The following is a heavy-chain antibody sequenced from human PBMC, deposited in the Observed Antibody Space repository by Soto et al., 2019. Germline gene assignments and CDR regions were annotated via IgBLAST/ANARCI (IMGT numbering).Heavy chain of an antibody. CDR1: GFTFSDYD. CDR3: ARMGPRAARPSY. Sequence: GGSLRLSCAASGFTFSDYDMSWIRQAPGKGLEWVSFVSSSGTTVYYGDSVKGRFTIFRDNSKSLLSLQMSSLRAEDTAVYYCARMGPRAARPSYWGQGTLVTVSS. CDR2: VSSSGTTV. V-gene: IGHV3-11*01. J-gene: IGHJ4*02. D-gene: IGHD6-6*01.